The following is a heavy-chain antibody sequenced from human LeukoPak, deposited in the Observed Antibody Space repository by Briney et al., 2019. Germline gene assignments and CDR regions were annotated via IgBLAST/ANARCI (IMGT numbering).Heavy chain of an antibody. CDR3: ARESGVVVVPAAMDY. CDR2: IIPIFGTA. J-gene: IGHJ4*02. Sequence: SSVKVSCKASGGTFSSYAISWVRQAPGQGLEWMGRIIPIFGTASYAQKFQGRVTITTDESTSTAYMELSSLRSEDTAVYYCARESGVVVVPAAMDYWGQGTLVTVSS. D-gene: IGHD2-2*01. CDR1: GGTFSSYA. V-gene: IGHV1-69*05.